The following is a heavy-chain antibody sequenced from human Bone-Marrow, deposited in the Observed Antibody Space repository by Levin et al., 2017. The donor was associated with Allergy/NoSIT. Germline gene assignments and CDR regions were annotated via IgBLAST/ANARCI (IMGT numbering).Heavy chain of an antibody. CDR1: GFTFSSYV. D-gene: IGHD3-16*01. J-gene: IGHJ4*02. CDR3: ANLVPGLGY. V-gene: IGHV3-23*01. CDR2: VTGNGGKT. Sequence: GGSLRLSCAASGFTFSSYVLSWARQAPGKGLEWVSCVTGNGGKTHYIDSVKGRFTISRDNSRNTLYLQMDSLRVEDTARYYCANLVPGLGYWGQGTLVTVSS.